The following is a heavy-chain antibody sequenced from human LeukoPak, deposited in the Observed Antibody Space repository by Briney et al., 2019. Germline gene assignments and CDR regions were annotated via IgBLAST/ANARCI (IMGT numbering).Heavy chain of an antibody. CDR3: ARDSGYSSSWIDY. V-gene: IGHV3-30*03. Sequence: PGRSLRLSCAASGFTFSSYGMHWVRQAPGKGLEWVAVISYDGSNKYYADSVKGRFTISRDNSKNTLYLQMNSLRAEDTAVYYCARDSGYSSSWIDYWGQGTLVTVSS. CDR2: ISYDGSNK. D-gene: IGHD6-13*01. J-gene: IGHJ4*02. CDR1: GFTFSSYG.